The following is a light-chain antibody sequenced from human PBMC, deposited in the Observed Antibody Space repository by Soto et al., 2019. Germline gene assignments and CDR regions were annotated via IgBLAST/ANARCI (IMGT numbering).Light chain of an antibody. Sequence: ELVMTQSPATLSVSPGERATLSCRASQSVSSSLAWYQQKPGQAPRLLTYDTSNRATGVPARFSGSGSETDFTLTISSLEPEDCAIYYCQQSQYWPPITFGQGTRLEN. CDR2: DTS. CDR1: QSVSSS. CDR3: QQSQYWPPIT. V-gene: IGKV3-11*01. J-gene: IGKJ5*01.